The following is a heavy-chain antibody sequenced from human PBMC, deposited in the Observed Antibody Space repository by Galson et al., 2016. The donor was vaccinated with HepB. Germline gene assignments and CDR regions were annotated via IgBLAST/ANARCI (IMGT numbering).Heavy chain of an antibody. CDR1: GFALSAFG. D-gene: IGHD1-26*01. J-gene: IGHJ4*02. V-gene: IGHV3-33*01. CDR2: IWHDGWTK. Sequence: SLRLSCAASGFALSAFGMHWVRQAPGKGLERVADIWHDGWTKHYADSMKGRFTISRDNSLHTLYLHVSTLRVEDTAVYYCARSSPVGSTHAGLDYWGQGTLVTVSS. CDR3: ARSSPVGSTHAGLDY.